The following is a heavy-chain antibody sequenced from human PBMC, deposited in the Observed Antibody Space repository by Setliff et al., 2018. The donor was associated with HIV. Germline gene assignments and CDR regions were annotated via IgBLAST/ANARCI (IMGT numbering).Heavy chain of an antibody. CDR2: IYTSGST. D-gene: IGHD3-16*02. CDR1: DGSINTGSYY. Sequence: LSLTCTVADGSINTGSYYWSWVRQPAGRGLEWIGRIYTSGSTNYNPSLKSRVTMSVDTSKNQFSLNLTSVTAADTAVYYCARGRFVGFDYWGQGTLVTVSS. V-gene: IGHV4-61*02. J-gene: IGHJ4*02. CDR3: ARGRFVGFDY.